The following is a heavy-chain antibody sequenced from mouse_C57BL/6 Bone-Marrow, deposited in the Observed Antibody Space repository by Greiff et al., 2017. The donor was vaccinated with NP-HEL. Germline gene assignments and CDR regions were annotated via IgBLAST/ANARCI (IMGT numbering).Heavy chain of an antibody. CDR2: IYPGYFYT. CDR3: AREGYHYYGSSPWFAY. CDR1: FSAFSIYL. Sequence: QVQLQQSGAELVKPVASANMSCKATFSAFSIYLMNCVNHRPGKVLEWIGQIYPGYFYTNYNGKFKGKATLTADKSSSTAYMQLSSLTSEDSAVYFCAREGYHYYGSSPWFAYWGQGTLVTVSA. J-gene: IGHJ3*01. D-gene: IGHD1-1*01. V-gene: IGHV1-80*01.